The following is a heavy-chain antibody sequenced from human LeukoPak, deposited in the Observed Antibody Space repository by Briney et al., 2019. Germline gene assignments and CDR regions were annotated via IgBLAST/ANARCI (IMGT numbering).Heavy chain of an antibody. D-gene: IGHD5-18*01. CDR1: GFTFSSYA. CDR3: ARVPDTAMVPYYFDY. Sequence: PGGSLRLSCAASGFTFSSYAMHWVRQAPGKGLEWVSYISSSSSTIYYADSVKGRFTISRDNAKNSLYLQMNSLRAEDTAVYYCARVPDTAMVPYYFDYWGQGTLVTVSS. V-gene: IGHV3-48*01. CDR2: ISSSSSTI. J-gene: IGHJ4*02.